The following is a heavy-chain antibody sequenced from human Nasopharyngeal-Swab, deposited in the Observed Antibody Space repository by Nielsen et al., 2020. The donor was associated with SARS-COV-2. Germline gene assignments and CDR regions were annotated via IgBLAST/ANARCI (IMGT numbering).Heavy chain of an antibody. CDR3: AHSSSTAYYFDY. V-gene: IGHV2-5*02. J-gene: IGHJ4*02. CDR1: GFSLSPSRVG. Sequence: SGPTLVTPTQTLTLTCTFSGFSLSPSRVGVVWIRPPPGKALEWLALIYWDDDKRYSPSLKSRLTTTKDNSKNQVVLTMTNMDPVDTDTYYCAHSSSTAYYFDYWGQGTLVTVSS. CDR2: IYWDDDK. D-gene: IGHD6-13*01.